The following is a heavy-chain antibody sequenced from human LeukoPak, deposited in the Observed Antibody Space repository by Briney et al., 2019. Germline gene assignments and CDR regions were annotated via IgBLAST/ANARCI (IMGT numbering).Heavy chain of an antibody. D-gene: IGHD2-15*01. J-gene: IGHJ6*02. CDR1: GGTFSSYA. V-gene: IGHV1-69*01. CDR3: ARDKGIVVVVAATNYYYGMDV. Sequence: SVKVSCTASGGTFSSYAISWVRQAPGQGLEWMGGIIPIFGTANYAQKFQGRVTITADESTSTAYMELSSLRSEDTAVYYCARDKGIVVVVAATNYYYGMDVWGQGTTVTVSS. CDR2: IIPIFGTA.